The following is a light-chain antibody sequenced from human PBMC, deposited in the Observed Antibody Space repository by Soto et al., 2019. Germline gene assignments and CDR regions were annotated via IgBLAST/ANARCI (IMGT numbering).Light chain of an antibody. J-gene: IGKJ2*01. CDR3: HQCGHTLKYT. CDR2: GAS. V-gene: IGKV3-20*01. CDR1: QTVTGSY. Sequence: EIVLTQSPGTLSLSPGERATLSCRASQTVTGSYLAWYQQKPGQAPRLLIYGASNRATGIPDRFSGSGSGTDFTITISRLEPEDFAVYYWHQCGHTLKYTFGQGTKLEIK.